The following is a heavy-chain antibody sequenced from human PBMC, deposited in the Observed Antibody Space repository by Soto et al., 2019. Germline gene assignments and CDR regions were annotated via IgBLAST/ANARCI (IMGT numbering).Heavy chain of an antibody. V-gene: IGHV4-4*02. CDR3: ASSAVIGPSYGGTTT. D-gene: IGHD2-15*01. J-gene: IGHJ5*02. CDR2: IYHSGST. Sequence: SETLSLTCAVSGGSISSSNWWSWVRRPPGKGLEWIGEIYHSGSTNYNPSLKSRVTISLDKSKNQFSLKLSSVTAADTAVYYCASSAVIGPSYGGTTTWGQETMVAFS. CDR1: GGSISSSNW.